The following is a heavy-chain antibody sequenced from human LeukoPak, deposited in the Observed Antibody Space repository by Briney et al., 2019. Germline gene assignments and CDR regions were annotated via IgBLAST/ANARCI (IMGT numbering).Heavy chain of an antibody. CDR2: ISYDGSNK. V-gene: IGHV3-30*04. D-gene: IGHD3-10*01. J-gene: IGHJ4*02. CDR1: GFTFSNYA. CDR3: AKDRAFGQFLWGNDY. Sequence: GGSLRLSCAASGFTFSNYALHWVRQAPGKGLEWVAVISYDGSNKFYADSVRGRFTISRDNSKNTLYLQMNSLRAEDTALYYCAKDRAFGQFLWGNDYWGQGTLVTVSS.